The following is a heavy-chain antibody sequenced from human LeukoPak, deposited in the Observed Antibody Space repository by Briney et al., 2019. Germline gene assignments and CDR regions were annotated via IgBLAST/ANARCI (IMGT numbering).Heavy chain of an antibody. J-gene: IGHJ4*02. D-gene: IGHD2-21*02. CDR3: ARVTGGGDKRGGYFDY. Sequence: GGSLRLSCAASGFTFSSYWMSWVRRAPGKGLEWVANIKQDGSEKYYVDSVKGRFTISRDNAKNSLYLQMNSLRAEDTAVYYCARVTGGGDKRGGYFDYWGQGTLVTVSS. CDR1: GFTFSSYW. V-gene: IGHV3-7*01. CDR2: IKQDGSEK.